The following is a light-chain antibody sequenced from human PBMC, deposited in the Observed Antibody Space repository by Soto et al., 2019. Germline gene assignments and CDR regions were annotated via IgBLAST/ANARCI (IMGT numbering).Light chain of an antibody. V-gene: IGKV3-11*01. J-gene: IGKJ5*01. CDR2: DAS. CDR1: QSVSSY. Sequence: QSPGTLSLSPGERATLSCRASQSVSSYLAWYQQKPGQAPRLLIYDASNRATGIPARFSGSGSGTDFTLTISSLEPEDFAVYYCQQRSSCPGITFGQGTRLEI. CDR3: QQRSSCPGIT.